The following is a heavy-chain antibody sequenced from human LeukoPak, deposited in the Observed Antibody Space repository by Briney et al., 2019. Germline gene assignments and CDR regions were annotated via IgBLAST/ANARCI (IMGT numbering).Heavy chain of an antibody. CDR3: AREARDGYNLDAFDI. D-gene: IGHD5-24*01. J-gene: IGHJ3*02. CDR2: ISSSGSTI. CDR1: GFTFSSYE. V-gene: IGHV3-48*03. Sequence: GGSLRLSCAASGFTFSSYEMNWVRQAPGKGLEWVSYISSSGSTIYYADSVKGRFTISRDNAKNSLYLQMNSLRAEDTAVYYCAREARDGYNLDAFDIWGQGTMVTVPS.